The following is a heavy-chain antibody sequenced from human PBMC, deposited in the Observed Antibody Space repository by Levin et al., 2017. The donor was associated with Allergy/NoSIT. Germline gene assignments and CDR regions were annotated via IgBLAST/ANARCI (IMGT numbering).Heavy chain of an antibody. J-gene: IGHJ4*02. CDR1: GFTVSSNY. CDR2: IYSGGST. V-gene: IGHV3-53*01. Sequence: GGSLRLSCAASGFTVSSNYMSWVRQAPGKGLEWVSVIYSGGSTYYADSVKGRFTISRDNSKNTLYLQMNSLRAEDTAVYYCARWDYSYGVFDYWGQGTLVTVSS. CDR3: ARWDYSYGVFDY. D-gene: IGHD5-18*01.